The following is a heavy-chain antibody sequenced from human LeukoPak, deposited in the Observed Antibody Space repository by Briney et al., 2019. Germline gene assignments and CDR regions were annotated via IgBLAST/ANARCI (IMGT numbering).Heavy chain of an antibody. V-gene: IGHV4-34*01. CDR3: ARSPPYYDFWSGYYRWFDP. Sequence: SETLSLTCAVYGGSFSGYYWSWIRQPPGKGLEWIGEINHSGSTNYNPSLKSRVTISVDTSENQFSLKLSSVTAADTAVYYCARSPPYYDFWSGYYRWFDPWGQGTLVTVSS. J-gene: IGHJ5*02. CDR2: INHSGST. CDR1: GGSFSGYY. D-gene: IGHD3-3*01.